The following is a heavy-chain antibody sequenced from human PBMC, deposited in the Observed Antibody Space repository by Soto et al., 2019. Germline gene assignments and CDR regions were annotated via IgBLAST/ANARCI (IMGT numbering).Heavy chain of an antibody. CDR2: LSYRAST. J-gene: IGHJ5*02. V-gene: IGHV4-59*01. Sequence: SETLSLTCTVSGGSISSYYCSWIRQPPGKGLEWIVYLSYRASTNYNPSHRSRVTISVDPSKNQLSLKLSSVTAADRAVYYCARYSGRYSYNWFDPSGQGTLVTVSS. CDR1: GGSISSYY. D-gene: IGHD1-26*01. CDR3: ARYSGRYSYNWFDP.